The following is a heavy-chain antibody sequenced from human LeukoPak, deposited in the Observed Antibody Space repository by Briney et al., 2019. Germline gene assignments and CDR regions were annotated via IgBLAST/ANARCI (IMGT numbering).Heavy chain of an antibody. CDR1: GFTFDDYA. CDR3: AKGYSSSWSVPDY. CDR2: ISWNSGSI. J-gene: IGHJ4*02. Sequence: GRSLRLSCAASGFTFDDYAMHWVRQAPGKGLEWVPGISWNSGSIGYADSVKGRLTISRDNAKNSLYLQMNSLRAEDTALYYCAKGYSSSWSVPDYWGQGTLVTVSS. V-gene: IGHV3-9*01. D-gene: IGHD6-13*01.